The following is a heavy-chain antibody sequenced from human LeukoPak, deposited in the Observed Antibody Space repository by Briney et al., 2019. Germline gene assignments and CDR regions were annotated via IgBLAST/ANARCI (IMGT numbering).Heavy chain of an antibody. CDR1: GFSFSDYY. CDR3: ASVLWFGGIFFDY. V-gene: IGHV3-11*01. Sequence: PGGSLRLSCAASGFSFSDYYMSWIRQAPGKGLEWVSYMSNSGSTIYYADSVKGRFTISRDNTKNSLYPQMNSLRAEDTAVYYCASVLWFGGIFFDYWGQGTLVTVSS. CDR2: MSNSGSTI. D-gene: IGHD3-10*01. J-gene: IGHJ4*02.